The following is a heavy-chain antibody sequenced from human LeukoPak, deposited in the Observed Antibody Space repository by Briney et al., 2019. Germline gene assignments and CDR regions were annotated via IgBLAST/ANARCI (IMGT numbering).Heavy chain of an antibody. Sequence: TSETLSLTCTVSGGSISSSTYYWGWIRQPPGKGLEWIVEINDNEITNSNPSLKSRVTVSVDTSKSQFSLNLSSVTAADTAVYYCARVGPGVLDYWGQGALVTVSS. CDR3: ARVGPGVLDY. J-gene: IGHJ4*02. CDR1: GGSISSSTYY. D-gene: IGHD7-27*01. CDR2: INDNEIT. V-gene: IGHV4-39*07.